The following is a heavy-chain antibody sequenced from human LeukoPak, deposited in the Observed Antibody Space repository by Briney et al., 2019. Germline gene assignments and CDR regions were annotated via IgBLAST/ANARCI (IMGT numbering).Heavy chain of an antibody. CDR1: GGSITGYY. V-gene: IGHV4-34*01. Sequence: SETLSLTCAVYGGSITGYYWSWIRQTPGRGLEWVGEIHYSGATSYNPSLKGRATISTDTSKNQFSLRLSSVTAADTAVYYCARGNILTGYCFDFWGQGALVTVSS. CDR3: ARGNILTGYCFDF. J-gene: IGHJ4*02. D-gene: IGHD3-9*01. CDR2: IHYSGAT.